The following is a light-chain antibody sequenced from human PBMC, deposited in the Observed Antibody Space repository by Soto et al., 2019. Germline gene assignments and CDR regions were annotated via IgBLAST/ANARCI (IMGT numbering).Light chain of an antibody. J-gene: IGLJ3*02. CDR2: EVS. CDR1: SSDVGGNKY. CDR3: SSYTGSATLVV. V-gene: IGLV2-14*01. Sequence: QSALTQPASESGSPGQSITISCTGTSSDVGGNKYVSWYQQHPGKAPKLITYEVSNRPSGVSNRFSGSKSGNTASLTISGLQAEDEAEYYCSSYTGSATLVVFGGGTKVTVL.